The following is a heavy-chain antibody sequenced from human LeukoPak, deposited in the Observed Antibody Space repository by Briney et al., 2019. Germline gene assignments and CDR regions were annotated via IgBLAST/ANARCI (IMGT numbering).Heavy chain of an antibody. V-gene: IGHV3-66*01. D-gene: IGHD3-10*01. CDR1: GFTVSSNY. J-gene: IGHJ6*02. Sequence: GGSLRLSCAASGFTVSSNYMSWVRQAPGKGLEWVSVIYSGGSTYYADSVKGRFTISRDNSKNTLYLQMNSLRAEDTAVYYCARDRVGYYGSGRTYGMDVWGQGTTVTVSS. CDR3: ARDRVGYYGSGRTYGMDV. CDR2: IYSGGST.